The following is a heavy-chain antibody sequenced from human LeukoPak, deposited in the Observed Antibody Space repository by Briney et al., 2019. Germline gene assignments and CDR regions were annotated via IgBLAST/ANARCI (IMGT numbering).Heavy chain of an antibody. CDR2: IDKDGNEI. J-gene: IGHJ5*02. CDR3: ARAAYDSSGYMFDP. V-gene: IGHV3-7*01. Sequence: PGGSLRLSCAASGLSISNFWMHWVRQAPGKGLEWVAIIDKDGNEIKYVDSVKGRFTLSRENAKNSLYLQMNSLRAGDTAVYYCARAAYDSSGYMFDPWGQGTLVTVSS. D-gene: IGHD3-22*01. CDR1: GLSISNFW.